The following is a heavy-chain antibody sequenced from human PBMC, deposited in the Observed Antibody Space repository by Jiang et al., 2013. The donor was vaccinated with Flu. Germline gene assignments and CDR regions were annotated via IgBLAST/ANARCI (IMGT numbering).Heavy chain of an antibody. V-gene: IGHV4-39*02. CDR1: GPIIKSEFY. CDR2: IYSTGST. Sequence: GPGLVKPSETLSLTCSVSGPIIKSEFYWGWIRQAPGKGLEWIGNIYSTGSTYYNPSLKSRVSISVETSQNRLSLKVRSVTATDTAVYFCARGSTTIYYYDYWGRGTQVTVSS. J-gene: IGHJ4*02. D-gene: IGHD2/OR15-2a*01. CDR3: ARGSTTIYYYDY.